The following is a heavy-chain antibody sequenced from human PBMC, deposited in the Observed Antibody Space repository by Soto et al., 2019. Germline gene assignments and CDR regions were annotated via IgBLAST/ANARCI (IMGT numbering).Heavy chain of an antibody. Sequence: GGSLRLSCAASGFTFSSYAMHGVRQAPGTGLEWVAFISYEGSNKYDGDSVKGRFTISRDNSKNTLYLQMNSLRTEDTAVYYCARVLGGMATVPFDYWGQGALVTVSS. V-gene: IGHV3-30-3*01. CDR3: ARVLGGMATVPFDY. CDR2: ISYEGSNK. CDR1: GFTFSSYA. J-gene: IGHJ4*02. D-gene: IGHD4-4*01.